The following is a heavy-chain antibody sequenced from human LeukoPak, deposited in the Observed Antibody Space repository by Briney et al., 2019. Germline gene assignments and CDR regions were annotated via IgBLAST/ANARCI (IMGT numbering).Heavy chain of an antibody. Sequence: ASVKVSCKASRYIFNDYDIHWVRQASGQGFEWLGWVIPNSGNTAYAQNFQDRVTITRNSSTDTAYLELSSLRSEDTAVYYCARGDYGDTGTAFDIWGHGTMVIVSS. CDR1: RYIFNDYD. CDR3: ARGDYGDTGTAFDI. V-gene: IGHV1-8*03. CDR2: VIPNSGNT. J-gene: IGHJ3*02. D-gene: IGHD4-17*01.